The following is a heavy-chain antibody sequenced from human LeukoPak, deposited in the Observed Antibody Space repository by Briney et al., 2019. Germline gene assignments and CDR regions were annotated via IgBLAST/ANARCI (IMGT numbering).Heavy chain of an antibody. J-gene: IGHJ6*04. CDR2: ISSSSSYI. Sequence: PGGSLRLSCAASGFTFSSYSMNWVRQAPGKGLEWVSSISSSSSYIYYADSVKGRFTISRDNAKNSLYLQMNSLRAEDTAVYYCAREGYYGPGSYGNYYGMDVWGKGTTVTVSS. CDR3: AREGYYGPGSYGNYYGMDV. CDR1: GFTFSSYS. D-gene: IGHD3-10*01. V-gene: IGHV3-21*01.